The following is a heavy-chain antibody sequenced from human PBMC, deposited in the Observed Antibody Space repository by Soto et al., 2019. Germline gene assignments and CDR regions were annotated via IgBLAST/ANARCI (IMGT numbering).Heavy chain of an antibody. Sequence: EVQLLESGGGLVQRGGSLKLSCAASGFTFSTYAMSWVRQAPGKGLEWVSTISDSGSTYYADSEKGRFTISRDNSKNTLYLEMNSLRDEDTAVYYCAKDKGGNFCTRTSCLYSFDYWGQGTLVTVSS. D-gene: IGHD2-2*01. CDR3: AKDKGGNFCTRTSCLYSFDY. V-gene: IGHV3-23*01. CDR1: GFTFSTYA. CDR2: ISDSGST. J-gene: IGHJ4*02.